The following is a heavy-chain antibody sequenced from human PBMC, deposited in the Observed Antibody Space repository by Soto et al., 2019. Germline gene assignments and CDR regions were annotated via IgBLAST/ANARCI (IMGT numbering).Heavy chain of an antibody. V-gene: IGHV3-30*03. D-gene: IGHD6-19*01. CDR2: ISYDESDK. CDR3: ARDLSVAGPDY. Sequence: GGSLRLSCAASGFTFRSHAMHWVRQAPGKGLEWVAVISYDESDKYYADSLKGRFTISRDNSKNTLYLQMNSLRGEDTAVYYCARDLSVAGPDYWGQGTLVTVSS. CDR1: GFTFRSHA. J-gene: IGHJ4*02.